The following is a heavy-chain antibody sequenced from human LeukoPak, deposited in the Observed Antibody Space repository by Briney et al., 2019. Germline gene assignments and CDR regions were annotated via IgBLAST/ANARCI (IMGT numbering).Heavy chain of an antibody. CDR2: INAYNGST. D-gene: IGHD3-10*01. V-gene: IGHV1-18*01. Sequence: ASVKVSCKASGYTFTRSGITWVRQASGQGLEWMGWINAYNGSTNYAQNFQGRVIMTTDPSTNTAYMELRSLRSDDTAVYYCVRDGEGVAISVNYWFDPWGQGTLVTVSS. J-gene: IGHJ5*02. CDR3: VRDGEGVAISVNYWFDP. CDR1: GYTFTRSG.